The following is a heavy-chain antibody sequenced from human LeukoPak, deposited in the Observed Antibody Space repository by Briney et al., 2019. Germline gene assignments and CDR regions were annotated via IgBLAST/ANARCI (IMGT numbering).Heavy chain of an antibody. CDR1: GVSISSYY. CDR2: IYYSGST. V-gene: IGHV4-59*01. Sequence: SETLSLTCTVSGVSISSYYWSWIRQPPGKGLEWIGYIYYSGSTNYNPSLKSRVTISVDTSKNQFSLKLSSVTAADTAVYYCARSWARGQLLFSPFDYWGQGTLVTVSS. CDR3: ARSWARGQLLFSPFDY. D-gene: IGHD2-2*01. J-gene: IGHJ4*02.